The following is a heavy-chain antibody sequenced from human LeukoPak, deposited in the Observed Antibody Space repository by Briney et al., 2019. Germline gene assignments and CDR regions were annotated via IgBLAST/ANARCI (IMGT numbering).Heavy chain of an antibody. J-gene: IGHJ4*02. V-gene: IGHV3-23*01. CDR1: GFXFSSYA. D-gene: IGHD4-17*01. CDR2: ISGSGGST. Sequence: GGSLRLSCGASGFXFSSYAMSWVRQAPGKGLEWVSAISGSGGSTYYADSVKGRFTISRDNSKNTLYLQMNSLRAEDTAVCYCATTYGDYYFDYWGQGTLVTVSS. CDR3: ATTYGDYYFDY.